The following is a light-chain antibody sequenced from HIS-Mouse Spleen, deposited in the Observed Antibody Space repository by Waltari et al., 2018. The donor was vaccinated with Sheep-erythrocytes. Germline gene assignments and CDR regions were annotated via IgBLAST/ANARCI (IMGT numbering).Light chain of an antibody. CDR2: QDS. CDR3: QAWDSSTAWNVV. Sequence: SYELTQPPSVSVSPGQTASITCSGDTLGAKYACWYQQKPGQSPVLVIYQDSKRPSGIPERFSGSNSGNTATLTISGTQAMDEADYYCQAWDSSTAWNVVFGGGTKLTVL. J-gene: IGLJ2*01. V-gene: IGLV3-1*01. CDR1: TLGAKY.